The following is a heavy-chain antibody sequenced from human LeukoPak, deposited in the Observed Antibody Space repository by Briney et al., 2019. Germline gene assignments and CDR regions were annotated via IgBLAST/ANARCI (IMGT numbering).Heavy chain of an antibody. CDR1: GFSVSSNY. CDR2: LYGGGSA. CDR3: ARNAYSSGWYWYFQH. V-gene: IGHV3-66*01. J-gene: IGHJ1*01. Sequence: GGSQSLSCAASGFSVSSNYMSWVRQAPGKGLEWVSVLYGGGSAYYPDSVKGRFTISRDNSKNTLYLQMNSLRAEDTAVYYCARNAYSSGWYWYFQHWGQGTLVTVSS. D-gene: IGHD6-19*01.